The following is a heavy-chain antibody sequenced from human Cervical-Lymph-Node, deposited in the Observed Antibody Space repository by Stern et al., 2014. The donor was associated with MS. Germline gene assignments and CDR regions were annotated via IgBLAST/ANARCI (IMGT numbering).Heavy chain of an antibody. V-gene: IGHV1-69*06. CDR3: ARDERVCSY. CDR2: VVPIFGTA. CDR1: GSRFSSYA. Sequence: VQLEESGAEVKKPGSSVRISCTATGSRFSSYAFRWVRKAPGPGLERVGGVVPIFGTAQYAQRFRDRLTISADKSTRTGYMELSGLTTDDTAVYFCARDERVCSYWGQGTLITVSS. J-gene: IGHJ4*02. D-gene: IGHD2-8*01.